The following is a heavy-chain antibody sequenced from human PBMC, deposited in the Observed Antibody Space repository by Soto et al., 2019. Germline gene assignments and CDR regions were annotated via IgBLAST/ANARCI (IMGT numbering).Heavy chain of an antibody. V-gene: IGHV4-34*01. J-gene: IGHJ4*02. D-gene: IGHD6-19*01. CDR1: GGSFSDYY. CDR2: FKHSGGT. CDR3: ARQVVGLAVTQD. Sequence: QVHLQQWGAGLLKPSETLSLTCGVYGGSFSDYYWSWIRQSPGKGLEWIGEFKHSGGTNYSPSLTGRVTISADKSKKQLYLKLTSVTAADTAVYYCARQVVGLAVTQDWGQGTLVTVSS.